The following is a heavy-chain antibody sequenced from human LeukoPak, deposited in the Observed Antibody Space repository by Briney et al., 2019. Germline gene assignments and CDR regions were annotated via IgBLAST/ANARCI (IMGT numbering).Heavy chain of an antibody. CDR2: INPNSGGT. D-gene: IGHD2-15*01. CDR3: ARRYCGGGSCYSFDY. J-gene: IGHJ4*02. Sequence: ASVKVSCKASGYTFTGYYMHWVRRAPGQGLEWMGRINPNSGGTNYAQKFQGRVTMTRDTSISTAYMELSRLRSDDTAVYYCARRYCGGGSCYSFDYWGQGTLVTVSS. CDR1: GYTFTGYY. V-gene: IGHV1-2*06.